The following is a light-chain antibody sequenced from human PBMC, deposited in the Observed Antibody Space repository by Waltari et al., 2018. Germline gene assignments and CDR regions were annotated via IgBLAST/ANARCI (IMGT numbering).Light chain of an antibody. CDR2: EAS. CDR3: QQSGTSPFT. V-gene: IGKV3-20*01. CDR1: QTIENNY. Sequence: DIVLTQSPGTLYLSPGEGATLSCRASQTIENNYLAWYQHNPGQAPRLLMYEASSWATGVPDRFRGSGSGRDFTLSISRLEPEDFAKYYCQQSGTSPFTFGPGTTVAFK. J-gene: IGKJ3*01.